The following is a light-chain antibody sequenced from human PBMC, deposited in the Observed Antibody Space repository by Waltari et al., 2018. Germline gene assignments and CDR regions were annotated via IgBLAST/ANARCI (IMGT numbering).Light chain of an antibody. Sequence: EMVMTQSPASLSVSPGETATLSCRASQSVNTDLAWYQQKPGQAPRLFIYGASTRTTDVPARFSGSWSGTEFTLTISSLQSEDFAVYYCQQYNTWPSVTFGQGTRLQIK. J-gene: IGKJ5*01. CDR3: QQYNTWPSVT. CDR2: GAS. CDR1: QSVNTD. V-gene: IGKV3-15*01.